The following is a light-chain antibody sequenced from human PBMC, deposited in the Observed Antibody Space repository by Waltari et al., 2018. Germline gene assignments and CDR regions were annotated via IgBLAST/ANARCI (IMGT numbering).Light chain of an antibody. Sequence: PGQSITISCTGTSSDVGRYNYVSWYQQHPGKAPKLLIYDVSNRPSGVPSRFSGSKSGNTASLTISGIQAADEAHYYCNSYASNSNGLFGGGTKLTIL. J-gene: IGLJ2*01. V-gene: IGLV2-14*03. CDR1: SSDVGRYNY. CDR2: DVS. CDR3: NSYASNSNGL.